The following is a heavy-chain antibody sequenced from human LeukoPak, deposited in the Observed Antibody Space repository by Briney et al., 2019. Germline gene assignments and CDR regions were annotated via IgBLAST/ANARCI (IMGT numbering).Heavy chain of an antibody. CDR1: GGSISSSSYY. Sequence: PSETLSLTXTVSGGSISSSSYYWGWIRQPPGKGLEWIGSIYYSGSTYYNPSLKSRVTISVDTSKNQFSLKLSSVTAADTAVYYCATRYSYGSDYWGQGTLVTVSS. CDR3: ATRYSYGSDY. D-gene: IGHD5-18*01. CDR2: IYYSGST. J-gene: IGHJ4*02. V-gene: IGHV4-39*01.